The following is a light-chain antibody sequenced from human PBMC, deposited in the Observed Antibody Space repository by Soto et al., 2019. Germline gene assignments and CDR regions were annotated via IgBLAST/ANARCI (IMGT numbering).Light chain of an antibody. CDR1: PGISRW. CDR2: GAS. J-gene: IGKJ5*01. Sequence: DIQMTQSPSFVSSSVGDRVTITCRASPGISRWLAWYQQRPGKAPELLIYGASSLQSGVPSRVIGSGSGTDFSLNTSSLPPEDFETYYCQQDNSFPLTCSQGTRLEIK. CDR3: QQDNSFPLT. V-gene: IGKV1-12*01.